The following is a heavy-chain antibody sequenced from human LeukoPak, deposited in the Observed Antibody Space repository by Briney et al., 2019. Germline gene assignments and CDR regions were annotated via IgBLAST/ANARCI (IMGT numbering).Heavy chain of an antibody. V-gene: IGHV3-66*01. CDR2: IYSGGST. CDR3: ASWLRLEAFDI. CDR1: GFTVSSNY. D-gene: IGHD3-9*01. J-gene: IGHJ3*02. Sequence: PGGSLRLSCAASGFTVSSNYMSWVRQAPGKGLEWVSVIYSGGSTYYADSVKGRFTISRDNSKNTLYLQMNSLRAEDTAVYYCASWLRLEAFDIWGQGTMVTVSS.